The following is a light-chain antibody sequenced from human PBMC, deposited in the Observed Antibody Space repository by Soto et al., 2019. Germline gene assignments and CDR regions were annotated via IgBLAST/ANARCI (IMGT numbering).Light chain of an antibody. V-gene: IGKV1-33*01. CDR2: DAS. CDR3: QQYDNVSLT. Sequence: DIPMTQSPSSLSASVGDRVTFTCQASQDITNSLNWYQQKPGRAPKLLIYDASNLEAGVPSRFSGGGSGTDFTFTISSLQPEDVATYYCQQYDNVSLTFGGGTKVGIK. J-gene: IGKJ4*01. CDR1: QDITNS.